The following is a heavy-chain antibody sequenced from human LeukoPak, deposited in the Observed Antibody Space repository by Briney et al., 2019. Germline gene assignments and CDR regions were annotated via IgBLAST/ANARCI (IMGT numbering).Heavy chain of an antibody. D-gene: IGHD3-22*01. V-gene: IGHV1-46*01. CDR3: ARALGYYDSSGYR. Sequence: ASVKVSCKASGYTFTSYYMHWVRQAPGQGLERMGIINPSGGSTSYAQKFQGRVTMTRDMSTSTVYMELSSLRSEDTAVYYCARALGYYDSSGYRWGQGTMVTVSS. J-gene: IGHJ3*01. CDR1: GYTFTSYY. CDR2: INPSGGST.